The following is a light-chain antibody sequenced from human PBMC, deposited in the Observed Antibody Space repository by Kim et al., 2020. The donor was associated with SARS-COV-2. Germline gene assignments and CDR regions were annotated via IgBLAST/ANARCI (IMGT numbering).Light chain of an antibody. CDR3: NCRDSNHWV. V-gene: IGLV3-19*01. CDR1: SLRSHY. J-gene: IGLJ3*02. Sequence: VTLEQTARITGQGDSLRSHYASWYRQKPGQAPVLVIYGKNNRPSGIPARFSGSTSGNTASLTITGAQAEDEADYYCNCRDSNHWVFGGGTQLTVL. CDR2: GKN.